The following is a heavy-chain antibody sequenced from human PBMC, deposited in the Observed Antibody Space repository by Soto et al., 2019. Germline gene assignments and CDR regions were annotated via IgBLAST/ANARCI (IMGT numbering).Heavy chain of an antibody. D-gene: IGHD3-9*01. Sequence: GESLKISCKGSGYSFTSYWISWVRQMPGKGLEWMGRIDPSDSYTNYSPSFQGHVTISADKSISTAYLQWSSLKASDTAMYYCARHESLVLRYFVRFDPWGQGTLVTVSS. J-gene: IGHJ5*02. CDR3: ARHESLVLRYFVRFDP. V-gene: IGHV5-10-1*01. CDR2: IDPSDSYT. CDR1: GYSFTSYW.